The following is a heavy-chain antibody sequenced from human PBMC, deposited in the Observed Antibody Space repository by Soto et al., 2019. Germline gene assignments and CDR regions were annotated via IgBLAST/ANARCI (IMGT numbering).Heavy chain of an antibody. V-gene: IGHV5-10-1*01. CDR2: IDPSDSYT. D-gene: IGHD6-19*01. CDR1: GYSFTSYW. J-gene: IGHJ4*02. Sequence: GESLKISCKGSGYSFTSYWISWVRQMPGKGLEWMGRIDPSDSYTNYSPSFQGHVTISADRSISTAYLQWSSLKASDTAMYYCARISSGWYYFDYWGQGTLVTVSS. CDR3: ARISSGWYYFDY.